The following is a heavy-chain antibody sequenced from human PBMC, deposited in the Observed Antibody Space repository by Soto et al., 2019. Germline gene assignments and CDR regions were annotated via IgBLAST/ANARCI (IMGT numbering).Heavy chain of an antibody. J-gene: IGHJ4*02. CDR3: AHRVLRAVFGLVTTTAIYFDF. CDR1: GFSLTTSGVG. Sequence: QITLNESGPTVVKPTETLTLTCTFSGFSLTTSGVGVGWVRQSPVKAPEWLAFIYWDDDKRYSTSLKSRLTIPKDTSKNQVVLTMANVDPADTATYYCAHRVLRAVFGLVTTTAIYFDFWGQGTPVVVSS. D-gene: IGHD3-3*01. CDR2: IYWDDDK. V-gene: IGHV2-5*02.